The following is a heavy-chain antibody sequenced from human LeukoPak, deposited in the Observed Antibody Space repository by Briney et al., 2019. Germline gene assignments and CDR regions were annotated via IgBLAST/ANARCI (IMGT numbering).Heavy chain of an antibody. D-gene: IGHD2-2*01. J-gene: IGHJ4*02. V-gene: IGHV3-21*01. Sequence: KPGGSLRFSCAASGFTCSAYPMNWIRQAPGQGLEWVSSISSTSSYISYADSVKGRFTISRDNAKNSLFLQMNSLRAEDTAVYYCARDRCVSARCYAGEYWCQGTLVAVSS. CDR3: ARDRCVSARCYAGEY. CDR1: GFTCSAYP. CDR2: ISSTSSYI.